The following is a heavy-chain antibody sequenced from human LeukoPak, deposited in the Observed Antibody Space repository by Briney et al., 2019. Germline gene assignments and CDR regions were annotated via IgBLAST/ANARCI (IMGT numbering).Heavy chain of an antibody. D-gene: IGHD1-26*01. Sequence: GGSLRLSCAASGFTFSSYAMSWVRQAPGKGLEWVSAISGSGGSTYYADSVKGRFTISRDNSKNTLYLQMNSLRAEDTAVYYCAKDNSVSGSYYYYYYMDVWGKGTTVTVSS. CDR3: AKDNSVSGSYYYYYYMDV. J-gene: IGHJ6*03. CDR1: GFTFSSYA. CDR2: ISGSGGST. V-gene: IGHV3-23*01.